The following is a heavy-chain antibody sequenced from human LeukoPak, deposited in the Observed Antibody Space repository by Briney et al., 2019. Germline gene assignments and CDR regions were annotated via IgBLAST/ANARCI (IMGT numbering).Heavy chain of an antibody. J-gene: IGHJ4*02. D-gene: IGHD5-24*01. CDR2: IYSGGGT. CDR3: ARGAGYNYPYYFDY. V-gene: IGHV3-53*01. CDR1: GFTVSNTY. Sequence: TGGSLRLSCAASGFTVSNTYMSWVRQAPGKGLEWVSLIYSGGGTYSADSVKGRFTISRDNSKNTLYLQMNSLRAEDTAVYYCARGAGYNYPYYFDYWGQGTLVTVSS.